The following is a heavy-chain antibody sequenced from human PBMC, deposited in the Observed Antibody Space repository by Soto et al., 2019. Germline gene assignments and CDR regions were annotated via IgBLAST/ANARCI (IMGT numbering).Heavy chain of an antibody. D-gene: IGHD2-15*01. CDR3: ARVSCSGGSCYWGDAFDI. CDR2: IGTVGDT. Sequence: GGSLRLSCAASGFTFSSYDMHWVRQATGKGLEWVSAIGTVGDTYYPGSVKGRFTISRENAKNSLYLQMNSLRAGDTAVYYCARVSCSGGSCYWGDAFDIWGQGTMVTVSS. V-gene: IGHV3-13*01. J-gene: IGHJ3*02. CDR1: GFTFSSYD.